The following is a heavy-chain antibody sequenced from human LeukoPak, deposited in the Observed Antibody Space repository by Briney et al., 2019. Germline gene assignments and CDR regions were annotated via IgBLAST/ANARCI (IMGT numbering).Heavy chain of an antibody. Sequence: GGSLRLSCAASGFTFTTYAMTWVRQAPGKGLEWVGRIKSNTDGGTTDYVAPVKGRFTISRDDSKDTLYLQMNSLKIEDTAVYYCTTLRSTWGYWGQGTLVTVSS. CDR2: IKSNTDGGTT. J-gene: IGHJ4*02. D-gene: IGHD7-27*01. CDR3: TTLRSTWGY. V-gene: IGHV3-15*01. CDR1: GFTFTTYA.